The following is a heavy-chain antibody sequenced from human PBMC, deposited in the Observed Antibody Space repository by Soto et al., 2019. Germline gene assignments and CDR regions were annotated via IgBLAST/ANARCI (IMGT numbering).Heavy chain of an antibody. J-gene: IGHJ4*02. CDR2: IDGVGTGT. Sequence: GGSLRLSCAASGFTFTNYWMHWVRQVPGKGLVWVSRIDGVGTGTSYSDSVRGRFTISRDNAENTLYLQMNSLRAEDTAVYYCTTLFEYWGQGTPVTVFS. CDR1: GFTFTNYW. CDR3: TTLFEY. V-gene: IGHV3-74*01.